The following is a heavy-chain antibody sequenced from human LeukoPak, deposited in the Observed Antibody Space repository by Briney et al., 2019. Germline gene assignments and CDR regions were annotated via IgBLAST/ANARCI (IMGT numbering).Heavy chain of an antibody. V-gene: IGHV4-59*01. Sequence: PSETLSLTCTVSGGSISSYYWSWIRQPPGKGLEWIGYIYYSGSTNYNPSLKSRVTISVDTSKNQFPLKLSSVTAADTAVYYCARGWRYSSGSGIVYSYDGWGQGTLVTVSS. D-gene: IGHD6-19*01. CDR3: ARGWRYSSGSGIVYSYDG. J-gene: IGHJ4*02. CDR1: GGSISSYY. CDR2: IYYSGST.